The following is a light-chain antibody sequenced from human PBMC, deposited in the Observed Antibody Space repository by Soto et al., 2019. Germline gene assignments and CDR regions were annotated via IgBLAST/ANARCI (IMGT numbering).Light chain of an antibody. Sequence: QPVLTQSPSASASLGASVKLTCTLNSGHSNYAIAWHQQQPEKGPRYLMKLNSDGSHRKGGGIPDRFSGSSSGAERYLTISSLQSEDEADYYCQTWGTGIQVFGGGTKLTVL. J-gene: IGLJ2*01. CDR3: QTWGTGIQV. V-gene: IGLV4-69*01. CDR2: LNSDGSH. CDR1: SGHSNYA.